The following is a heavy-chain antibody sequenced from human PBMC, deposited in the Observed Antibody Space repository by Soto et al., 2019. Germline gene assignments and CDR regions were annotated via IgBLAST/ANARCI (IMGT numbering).Heavy chain of an antibody. CDR3: ATSQKGYNWNYFDH. V-gene: IGHV4-39*01. CDR2: VFYTGFT. Sequence: ETLSLTCAVSGASISGSYYYWAWLRQPPGKGPEWIGSVFYTGFTSYNPSLESRVSVSVDTSKSQFSLKLSAVTAADTAVYYCATSQKGYNWNYFDHWGQGALVTVSS. J-gene: IGHJ4*02. CDR1: GASISGSYYY. D-gene: IGHD1-20*01.